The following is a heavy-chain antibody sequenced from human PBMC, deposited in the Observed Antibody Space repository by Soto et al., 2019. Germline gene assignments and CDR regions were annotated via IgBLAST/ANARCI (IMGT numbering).Heavy chain of an antibody. V-gene: IGHV3-7*03. Sequence: EVQLVQSGGGLVQPGGSLRLACVGSGFTFTDFYMNWVRQAPGKGLEWVANIRPDGSETNYVESVKGRFTTSRDNAKNSMFLQMNSLRADDTGVYYCAGWGGHDYNYWGQGILVNVSS. J-gene: IGHJ4*02. CDR2: IRPDGSET. D-gene: IGHD4-4*01. CDR3: AGWGGHDYNY. CDR1: GFTFTDFY.